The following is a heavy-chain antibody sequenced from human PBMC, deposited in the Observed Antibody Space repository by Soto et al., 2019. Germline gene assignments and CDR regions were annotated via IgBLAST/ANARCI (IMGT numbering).Heavy chain of an antibody. CDR2: IHHSGST. CDR1: GGSISSGGYY. CDR3: ARLVWSYGTWFDP. J-gene: IGHJ5*02. V-gene: IGHV4-31*03. D-gene: IGHD5-18*01. Sequence: SETLSLTCNVSGGSISSGGYYWTWIRQHPGKGLEWIGNIHHSGSTFYNPSLKSRVSISVDTSKNQFSLKLSSVTAADTAVYYCARLVWSYGTWFDPWGQGTLVTVSS.